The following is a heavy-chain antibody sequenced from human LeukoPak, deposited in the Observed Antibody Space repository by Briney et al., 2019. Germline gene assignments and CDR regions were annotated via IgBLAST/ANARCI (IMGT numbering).Heavy chain of an antibody. D-gene: IGHD1-1*01. V-gene: IGHV3-64D*09. CDR1: GFTFSSYA. CDR2: ISSNGGST. J-gene: IGHJ4*02. Sequence: GRSLRLSCAASGFTFSSYAMHWVRQAPGKGLEYVSAISSNGGSTYYADSVKGRFTISRDNSKNTLYLQMSSLRAEDTAVYYCVKDRRKTGTTFDYWGQGTLVTVSS. CDR3: VKDRRKTGTTFDY.